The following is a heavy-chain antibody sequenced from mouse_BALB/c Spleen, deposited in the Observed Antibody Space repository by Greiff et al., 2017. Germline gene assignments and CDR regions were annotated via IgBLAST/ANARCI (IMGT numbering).Heavy chain of an antibody. CDR3: VRDDGNYPFYAMDY. V-gene: IGHV2-9-2*01. CDR2: IWTGGGT. Sequence: QVQLQQSGPGLVAPSQSLSITCTVSGFSLTSYDISWIRQPPGKGLEWLGVIWTGGGTNYNSAFMSRLSISKDNSKSQVFLKMNSLQTDDTAIYYCVRDDGNYPFYAMDYWGQGTSVTVSS. D-gene: IGHD2-1*01. CDR1: GFSLTSYD. J-gene: IGHJ4*01.